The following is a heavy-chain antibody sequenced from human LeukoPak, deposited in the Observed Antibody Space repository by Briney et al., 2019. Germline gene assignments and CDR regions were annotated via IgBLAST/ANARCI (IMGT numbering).Heavy chain of an antibody. CDR3: AKAPVTTCRGAYCYPFDY. V-gene: IGHV3-30*04. CDR2: ISYDGSNE. D-gene: IGHD2-21*01. CDR1: GFTFSSYV. Sequence: PGRSLRLSCAASGFTFSSYVMHWVCQAPGKGLEWVAIISYDGSNEYYADFVKGRFTISRDSSKNTLFLQMNRLRPEDAAVYYCAKAPVTTCRGAYCYPFDYWGQGTLVTVSS. J-gene: IGHJ4*02.